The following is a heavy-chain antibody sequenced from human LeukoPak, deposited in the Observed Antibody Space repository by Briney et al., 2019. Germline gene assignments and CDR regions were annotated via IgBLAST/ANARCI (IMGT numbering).Heavy chain of an antibody. D-gene: IGHD5-18*01. J-gene: IGHJ4*02. Sequence: GGSLRLSCAASGFTFSSYGMHWVRQAPGKGLEWVAVISYDGSNKYYADPVKGRFTISRDNSKNTLYLQMNSLRAEDTAVYYCAKVDGYSYGGHVDYWGQGTLVTVSS. CDR2: ISYDGSNK. CDR1: GFTFSSYG. CDR3: AKVDGYSYGGHVDY. V-gene: IGHV3-30*18.